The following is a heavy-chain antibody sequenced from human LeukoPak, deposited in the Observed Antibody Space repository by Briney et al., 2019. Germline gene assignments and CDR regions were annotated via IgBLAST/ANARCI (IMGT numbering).Heavy chain of an antibody. Sequence: GGSLRLSCAASGFTFSNFWMSWVRQAPGKGLAWVALISYDGTNEYYADSVKGRFTISRDNSKSTLYLQMNSLRAEDTSVYYCAKDRGDISSPFDSWGQGTLVTVSS. CDR1: GFTFSNFW. CDR3: AKDRGDISSPFDS. V-gene: IGHV3-30*18. CDR2: ISYDGTNE. J-gene: IGHJ4*02. D-gene: IGHD2-21*02.